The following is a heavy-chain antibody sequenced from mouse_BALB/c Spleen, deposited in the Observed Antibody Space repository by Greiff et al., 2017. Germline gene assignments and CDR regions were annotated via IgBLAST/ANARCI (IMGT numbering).Heavy chain of an antibody. CDR1: GYTFTSYY. J-gene: IGHJ2*01. V-gene: IGHV1S81*02. D-gene: IGHD2-3*01. Sequence: VQLQQPGAELVKPGASVKLSCKASGYTFTSYYMYWVKQRPGQGLEWIGGINPSNGGTNFNEKFKSKATLTVDKSSSTAYMQLSSLTSEDSAVYYCTRDDGYSSFDYWGQGTTLTVSS. CDR2: INPSNGGT. CDR3: TRDDGYSSFDY.